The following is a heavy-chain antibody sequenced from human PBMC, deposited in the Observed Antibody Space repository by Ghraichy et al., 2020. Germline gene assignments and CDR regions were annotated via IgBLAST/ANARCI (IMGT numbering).Heavy chain of an antibody. V-gene: IGHV3-23*01. J-gene: IGHJ5*02. CDR2: ISSKGDVT. CDR1: GFTFSSYT. D-gene: IGHD3-16*01. Sequence: GGSLRLSCAASGFTFSSYTMTWVRQAPGEGLQWVSGISSKGDVTKYADSVKGRFTISRDNSKNTLFLQMNSLRVEDTAVYYCVKGGMKTGGFDPWGQGTLVTVSS. CDR3: VKGGMKTGGFDP.